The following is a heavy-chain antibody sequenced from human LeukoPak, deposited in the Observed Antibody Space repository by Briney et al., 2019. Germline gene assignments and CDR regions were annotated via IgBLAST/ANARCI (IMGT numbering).Heavy chain of an antibody. CDR2: IKQDGSEK. CDR1: GFTFSSYW. V-gene: IGHV3-7*01. Sequence: GGSLRLSCAASGFTFSSYWMSWVRQAPGKGLEWVANIKQDGSEKYYVDSVKGRFTISRDNSKNTLYLQMNSLRAEDAAVYYCAKDSANTIFGVVTTLFDYWGQGTLVTVSS. D-gene: IGHD3-3*01. CDR3: AKDSANTIFGVVTTLFDY. J-gene: IGHJ4*02.